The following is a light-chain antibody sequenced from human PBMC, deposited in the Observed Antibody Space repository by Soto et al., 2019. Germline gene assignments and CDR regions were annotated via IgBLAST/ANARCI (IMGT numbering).Light chain of an antibody. J-gene: IGKJ2*01. CDR1: QGISNY. CDR2: AAS. CDR3: QKYNSAPHT. Sequence: DIQMTQSPSSLSASVGDRVTITCRASQGISNYLAWYQQKPGKVPKLLIYAASTLQSGVPSRFSGSGPGTDFTLTISSLQPEDVSTYYCQKYNSAPHTFGQGPKLEIK. V-gene: IGKV1-27*01.